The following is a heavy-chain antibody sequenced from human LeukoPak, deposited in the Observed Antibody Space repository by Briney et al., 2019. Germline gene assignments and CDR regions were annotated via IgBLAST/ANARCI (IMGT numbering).Heavy chain of an antibody. D-gene: IGHD2-21*02. CDR1: EYSFSNYW. CDR3: AIPPGYCGNDCSFDH. J-gene: IGHJ4*02. Sequence: GESLKISCEGSEYSFSNYWTGWVRQMPGKGLEWMGIIYPGDYETRYSPSFQGLVTISVDKSISTAYLQWSSLKASDTAMYYCAIPPGYCGNDCSFDHWGQGTLVTVSS. CDR2: IYPGDYET. V-gene: IGHV5-51*01.